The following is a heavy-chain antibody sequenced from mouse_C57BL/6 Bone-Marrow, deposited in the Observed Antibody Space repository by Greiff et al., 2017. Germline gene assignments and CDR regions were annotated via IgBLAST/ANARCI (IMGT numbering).Heavy chain of an antibody. CDR1: GYTFTSYW. J-gene: IGHJ4*01. Sequence: QVQLQQPGAELVMPGASVKLSCKASGYTFTSYWMHWVKQRPGQGLEWIGEIDPSDSYTNYNQKFKGKSTLTVDKSSSTAYMQLSSLPSEDSAVYYCSRGGYYAMDYWGQGTSVTVSS. V-gene: IGHV1-69*01. CDR3: SRGGYYAMDY. CDR2: IDPSDSYT.